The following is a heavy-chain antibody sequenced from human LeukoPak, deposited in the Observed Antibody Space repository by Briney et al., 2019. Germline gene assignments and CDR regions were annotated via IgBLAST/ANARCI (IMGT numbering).Heavy chain of an antibody. CDR3: ARMGSGYPASDYDY. CDR1: GFTFSNYN. D-gene: IGHD3-22*01. CDR2: ISSSSSYI. J-gene: IGHJ4*02. V-gene: IGHV3-21*01. Sequence: PGGSLRLSCAASGFTFSNYNMNWVRQAPGKGLEWVSSISSSSSYIYYADSVKGRFTISRDNAKSSLYLQMNSLRAEDTAAYYCARMGSGYPASDYDYWGQGTLVTVSS.